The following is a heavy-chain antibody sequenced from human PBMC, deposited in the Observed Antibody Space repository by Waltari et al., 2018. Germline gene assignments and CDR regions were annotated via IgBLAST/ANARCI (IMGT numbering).Heavy chain of an antibody. J-gene: IGHJ5*02. CDR2: IRGSNGNT. D-gene: IGHD2-8*01. CDR3: ARDRLVLMVYAIDWFDP. Sequence: QVQLVQSGAEVKKPGASVKVSCKASGYTFTSYGISWVRQAPGQGLEWMGWIRGSNGNTNYAQKCQGRVTMTTDTSTSTAYMELRSLRSDDTAVYYCARDRLVLMVYAIDWFDPWGQGTLVTVSS. CDR1: GYTFTSYG. V-gene: IGHV1-18*01.